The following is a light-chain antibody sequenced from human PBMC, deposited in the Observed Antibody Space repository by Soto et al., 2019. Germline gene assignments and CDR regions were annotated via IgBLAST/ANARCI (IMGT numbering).Light chain of an antibody. V-gene: IGKV3-20*01. J-gene: IGKJ1*01. CDR3: QQYGDSPWT. CDR2: GAS. Sequence: EIVLTQSPGTLSLSPGERATLSCRASQSVGSSYLAWYQQKPGQAPRLLIYGASSRATAIPDRFSGSGSGTDFTLTISRLEPEDFAVYYCQQYGDSPWTFGQGTKVDI. CDR1: QSVGSSY.